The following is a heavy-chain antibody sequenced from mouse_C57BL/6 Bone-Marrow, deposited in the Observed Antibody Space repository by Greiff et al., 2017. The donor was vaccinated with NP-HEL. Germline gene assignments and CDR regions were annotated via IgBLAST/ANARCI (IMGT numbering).Heavy chain of an antibody. CDR3: ARGGYYGFAY. Sequence: EVMLVESGGGLVKPGGSLKLSCAASGFNFSDYGMHWVRQAPEKGLEWVAYISSGSSTIYYADTVKGRFTISRDNAKNTLFLQMTSLRSEDTAMYYCARGGYYGFAYWGQGTLVTVSA. D-gene: IGHD1-1*02. V-gene: IGHV5-17*01. CDR1: GFNFSDYG. CDR2: ISSGSSTI. J-gene: IGHJ3*01.